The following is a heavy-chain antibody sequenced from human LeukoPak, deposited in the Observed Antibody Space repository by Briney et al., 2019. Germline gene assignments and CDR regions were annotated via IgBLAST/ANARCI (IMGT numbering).Heavy chain of an antibody. J-gene: IGHJ4*02. CDR1: GFTFDDYG. Sequence: PGGSLRLSCAASGFTFDDYGMSWVRQAPGKGLAWVSRINWNGGSTGYADSVKGRFTISRDNAKNSLYMQMNGLRAEDTALYYCARRGYCSGGSCYFDYWGQGTLVTVSS. CDR3: ARRGYCSGGSCYFDY. V-gene: IGHV3-20*04. CDR2: INWNGGST. D-gene: IGHD2-15*01.